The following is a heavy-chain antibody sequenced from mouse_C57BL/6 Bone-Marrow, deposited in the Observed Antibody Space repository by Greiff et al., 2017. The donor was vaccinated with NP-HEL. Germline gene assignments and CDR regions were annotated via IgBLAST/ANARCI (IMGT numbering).Heavy chain of an antibody. V-gene: IGHV14-4*01. Sequence: EVQLQESGAELVRPGASVKLSCTASGFNIKDDYMHWVKQRPEQGLEWIGWIDPENGDTEYASKFQGKATITADTSSNTAYLQLSSLTSEDTAVYYCTTADYDYDGFAYWGQGTLVTVSA. CDR3: TTADYDYDGFAY. CDR1: GFNIKDDY. D-gene: IGHD2-4*01. J-gene: IGHJ3*01. CDR2: IDPENGDT.